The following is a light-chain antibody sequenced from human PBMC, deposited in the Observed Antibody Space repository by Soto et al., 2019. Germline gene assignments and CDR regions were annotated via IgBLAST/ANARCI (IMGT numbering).Light chain of an antibody. CDR1: QSVSRN. V-gene: IGKV3D-15*01. Sequence: EVVMTQSPATLSVSPGERATLSCRASQSVSRNLAWYQQRPGRAPRLLIYDASTRATGIPDRFSGSGSGTDFTLTIRRLEPEDFAVYYCQQYDTSPRTFGQGTKVEFK. CDR3: QQYDTSPRT. CDR2: DAS. J-gene: IGKJ1*01.